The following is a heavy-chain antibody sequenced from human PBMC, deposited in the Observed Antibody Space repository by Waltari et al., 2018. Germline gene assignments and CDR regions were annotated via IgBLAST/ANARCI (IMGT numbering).Heavy chain of an antibody. CDR3: AREGRPSHLDY. CDR2: INHSGST. V-gene: IGHV4-34*01. D-gene: IGHD3-10*01. Sequence: QVQLQQWGAGLLTPSETLSLTCPVYWRSFRCYLWGWIRQPPGKGLEWIGEINHSGSTNYNPSLKSRVTISVDTSKNQFSLKLSSVTAADTAVYYCAREGRPSHLDYWGQGTLVTVSS. J-gene: IGHJ4*02. CDR1: WRSFRCYL.